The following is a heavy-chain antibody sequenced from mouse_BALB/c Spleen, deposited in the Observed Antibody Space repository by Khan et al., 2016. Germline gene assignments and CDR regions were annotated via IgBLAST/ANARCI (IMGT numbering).Heavy chain of an antibody. CDR1: GYSITSDYA. Sequence: EVQLQESGPGLVKPSQSLSLTCTVTGYSITSDYAWNWIRQFPGNKLEWMGYINYSGSTSYNPSLKSRFSVTRDTSKNQFFLKLNSVTTEDTATYYCAREGGSYYGNYWYFDVWGAGTTVTVSS. CDR3: AREGGSYYGNYWYFDV. D-gene: IGHD2-10*01. CDR2: INYSGST. J-gene: IGHJ1*01. V-gene: IGHV3-2*02.